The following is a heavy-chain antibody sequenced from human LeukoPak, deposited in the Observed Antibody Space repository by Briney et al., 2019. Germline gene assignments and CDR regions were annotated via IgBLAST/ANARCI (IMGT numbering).Heavy chain of an antibody. CDR2: IKQDGSEK. Sequence: GGSLRLSCAASGFTFTTYWMTWVRQAPGKGLEWVANIKQDGSEKYYVGSVRGRFTVSRDNAKNSLYLQMNSLRAEDTAVYYCARGYDTLTGWLDYWGQGTLVTVSS. V-gene: IGHV3-7*03. CDR1: GFTFTTYW. J-gene: IGHJ4*02. D-gene: IGHD3-9*01. CDR3: ARGYDTLTGWLDY.